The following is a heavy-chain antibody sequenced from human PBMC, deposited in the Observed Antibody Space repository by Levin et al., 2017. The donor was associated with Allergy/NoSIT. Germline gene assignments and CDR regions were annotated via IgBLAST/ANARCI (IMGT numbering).Heavy chain of an antibody. Sequence: GASVKVSCKASGYTFSNYGITWVRQAPGQGLEWMGWISVYKGNTDYAQNLQGRFTMTTDTSTSTAYMELRSLRSDDTAVYYCARGPMGWDTTMVETDHWGQGTLVTVSS. V-gene: IGHV1-18*01. CDR2: ISVYKGNT. J-gene: IGHJ4*02. D-gene: IGHD5-18*01. CDR1: GYTFSNYG. CDR3: ARGPMGWDTTMVETDH.